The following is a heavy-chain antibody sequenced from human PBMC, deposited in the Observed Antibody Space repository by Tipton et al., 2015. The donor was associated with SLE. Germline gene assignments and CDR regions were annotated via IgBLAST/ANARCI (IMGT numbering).Heavy chain of an antibody. CDR1: GFTFGDYY. Sequence: QLVQSGGGLVKAGGSLRLSCVASGFTFGDYYMSWIRQAPGKGLEWVSFISTSGSTMHHADSVKGRFTISRDNANNSLYLQMNSLRTEDTAVYYCARDYWVVGETTQPGYWGQGTLVTVSS. CDR3: ARDYWVVGETTQPGY. J-gene: IGHJ4*02. D-gene: IGHD1-26*01. V-gene: IGHV3-11*01. CDR2: ISTSGSTM.